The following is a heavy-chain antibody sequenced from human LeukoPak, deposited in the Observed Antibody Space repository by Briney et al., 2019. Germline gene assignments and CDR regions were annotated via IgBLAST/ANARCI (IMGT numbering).Heavy chain of an antibody. V-gene: IGHV1-69*05. Sequence: GSSVKVSCKASGGAFSSYAISWVRQAPGQGLEWMGRIIPIFGTANYAQKFQGRVTITTDESTSTAYMELSSLRSEDTAVYYCAGGGYSYGYILDPWGQGTLVTVSS. J-gene: IGHJ5*02. CDR1: GGAFSSYA. CDR2: IIPIFGTA. CDR3: AGGGYSYGYILDP. D-gene: IGHD5-18*01.